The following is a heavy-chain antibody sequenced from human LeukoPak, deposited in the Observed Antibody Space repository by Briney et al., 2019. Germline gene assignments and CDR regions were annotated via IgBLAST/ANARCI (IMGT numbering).Heavy chain of an antibody. CDR2: IEQDGSEK. Sequence: GGSLRLSCAASGFTFSSYWMSWVRQAPGKGLEWVANIEQDGSEKYYVDSVKGRFTISRDNAKNSLYLQMNSLRAEDTAVYYCARDGHYDILTGRNYYYYYGMDVWGQGTTVTVSS. CDR3: ARDGHYDILTGRNYYYYYGMDV. V-gene: IGHV3-7*01. D-gene: IGHD3-9*01. CDR1: GFTFSSYW. J-gene: IGHJ6*02.